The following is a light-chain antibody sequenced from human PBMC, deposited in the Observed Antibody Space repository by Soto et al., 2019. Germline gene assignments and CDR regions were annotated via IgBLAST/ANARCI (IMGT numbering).Light chain of an antibody. Sequence: QSALTQPASVSGSPGQSITISCTGTSSDVGGYKYVSWYQQYPGKAPKLMIYEVTHRPSGVSNRFSGSKSGNTASLTISGLQAEDEADYYCSSYRSSSIPYVFGTGTKLTVL. CDR3: SSYRSSSIPYV. J-gene: IGLJ1*01. V-gene: IGLV2-14*01. CDR1: SSDVGGYKY. CDR2: EVT.